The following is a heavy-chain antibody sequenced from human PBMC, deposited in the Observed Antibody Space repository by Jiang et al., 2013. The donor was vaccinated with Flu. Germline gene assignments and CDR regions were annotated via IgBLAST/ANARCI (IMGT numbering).Heavy chain of an antibody. CDR3: ARQKEGQYKSSNWFDP. CDR1: GGDMRDHY. J-gene: IGHJ5*02. CDR2: IHISGNT. V-gene: IGHV4-4*07. D-gene: IGHD1-14*01. Sequence: GSGLVKPSETLSLTCAVSGGDMRDHYWSWVRQPAGKGLEWIGRIHISGNTKYNPSLESRVAMSLDTSKNEFSLKLYSVTAADMAVYYCARQKEGQYKSSNWFDPWGQGTLVTVSS.